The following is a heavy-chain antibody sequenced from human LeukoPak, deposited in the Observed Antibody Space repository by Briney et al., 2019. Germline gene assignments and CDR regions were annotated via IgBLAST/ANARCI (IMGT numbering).Heavy chain of an antibody. J-gene: IGHJ1*01. D-gene: IGHD6-19*01. CDR1: GGSISSYY. Sequence: SETLSLTCTVSGGSISSYYWSWIRQPPGEGLEWIGYIYYSGSTNYNPSLKSRVTISVDTSKNQFSLKLSSVTAADTAAYYCARVAELPWRYFQHWGQGTLVTVSS. CDR2: IYYSGST. V-gene: IGHV4-59*01. CDR3: ARVAELPWRYFQH.